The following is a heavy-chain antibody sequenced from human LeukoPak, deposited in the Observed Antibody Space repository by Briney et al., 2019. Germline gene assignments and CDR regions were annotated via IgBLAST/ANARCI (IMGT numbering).Heavy chain of an antibody. CDR3: ARRIHCDFWSGYYFDY. V-gene: IGHV3-23*01. CDR2: ISGSGGST. J-gene: IGHJ4*02. D-gene: IGHD3-3*01. CDR1: GFTFSSYA. Sequence: GGSLRLSCAASGFTFSSYAMSWVRQAPGKGLEWVSAISGSGGSTYYADSVKGRFTISRDNSKNTLYLQMNSLRAEDTAVYYCARRIHCDFWSGYYFDYWGQGTLVTVSS.